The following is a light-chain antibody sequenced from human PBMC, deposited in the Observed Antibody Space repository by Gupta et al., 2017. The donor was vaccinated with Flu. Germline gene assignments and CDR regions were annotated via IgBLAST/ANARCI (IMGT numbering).Light chain of an antibody. V-gene: IGKV3-20*01. CDR1: QTVSSSS. CDR3: QHYGSSPHS. J-gene: IGKJ2*03. Sequence: EVVMTQSPGSLSLSLGERATLSCRASQTVSSSSLAWYQQKPGQAPRLVIYGGSTRAAGIPDRFSGSGSGADCALIISRLEPEDFAVYYCQHYGSSPHSFGQGTKVEIK. CDR2: GGS.